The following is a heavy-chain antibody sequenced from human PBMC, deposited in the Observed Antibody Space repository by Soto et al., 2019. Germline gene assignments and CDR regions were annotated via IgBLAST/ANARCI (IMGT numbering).Heavy chain of an antibody. Sequence: SVKVSCKASGVTFSSYAISWVRQAPGQGLEWMGGIIPIFGTANYAQKFQGRVTITADKSTSTAYMELSSLRSEDTAVYYCARSLYCGGDCLDAFDIWGQGTMVTVSS. V-gene: IGHV1-69*06. CDR2: IIPIFGTA. CDR3: ARSLYCGGDCLDAFDI. CDR1: GVTFSSYA. J-gene: IGHJ3*02. D-gene: IGHD2-21*02.